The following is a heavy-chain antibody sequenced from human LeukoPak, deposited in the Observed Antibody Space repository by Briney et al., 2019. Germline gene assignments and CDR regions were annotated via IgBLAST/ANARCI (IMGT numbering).Heavy chain of an antibody. CDR2: IYTSGST. J-gene: IGHJ3*02. Sequence: PSETLSLTCTVSGGSISSYYWSWIRQPARKGLEWIGRIYTSGSTNHNPSLKSRVTMSVVTTKNHFSLKLSSVTAADTAVYYCASNYYDSSGYYANAFDIWGQGTMVTVSS. CDR3: ASNYYDSSGYYANAFDI. CDR1: GGSISSYY. V-gene: IGHV4-4*07. D-gene: IGHD3-22*01.